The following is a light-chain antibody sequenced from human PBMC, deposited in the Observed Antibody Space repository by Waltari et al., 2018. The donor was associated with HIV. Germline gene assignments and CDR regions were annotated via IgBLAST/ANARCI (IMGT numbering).Light chain of an antibody. V-gene: IGLV2-14*01. J-gene: IGLJ2*01. Sequence: QYALTQPASVSGSPGQSITISCTGTSSDVGGYNYVSWYQQYPGKAPKLMIYEVSNRPSGVSNRFSGSKSGNTASLTISGLQAEDEADYYCSSYTSSSTLVFGGGSKLTVL. CDR1: SSDVGGYNY. CDR2: EVS. CDR3: SSYTSSSTLV.